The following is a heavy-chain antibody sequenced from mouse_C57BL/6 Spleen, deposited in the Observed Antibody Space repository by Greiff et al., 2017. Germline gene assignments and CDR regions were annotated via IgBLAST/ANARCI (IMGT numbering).Heavy chain of an antibody. V-gene: IGHV1-54*01. D-gene: IGHD1-1*01. CDR1: GYAFTNYL. J-gene: IGHJ2*01. CDR2: FNPGSGGT. Sequence: QVQLKQSGAELVRPGTSVKVSCKASGYAFTNYLIEWVKQRPGQGLEWIGVFNPGSGGTTYNEKFKGKATLTADKSSSTAYMQLGSRTSEDSAVYFCARAGYDGSSPYYFDYWGQGTTLTVSS. CDR3: ARAGYDGSSPYYFDY.